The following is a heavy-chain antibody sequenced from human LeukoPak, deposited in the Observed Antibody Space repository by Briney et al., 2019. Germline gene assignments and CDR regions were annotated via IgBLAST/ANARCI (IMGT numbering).Heavy chain of an antibody. CDR1: GGSISSGSYY. CDR2: IYTSGST. J-gene: IGHJ5*02. Sequence: PSETLSLTCTVSGGSISSGSYYWSWIRQPAGKGLEWIGRIYTSGSTNYNPSLKSRVTISVDTSKNQFSLKLSSVTAADTAVYYCAREGGVGEQQLDSPWFDPWGQGTLVTVSS. V-gene: IGHV4-61*02. D-gene: IGHD6-13*01. CDR3: AREGGVGEQQLDSPWFDP.